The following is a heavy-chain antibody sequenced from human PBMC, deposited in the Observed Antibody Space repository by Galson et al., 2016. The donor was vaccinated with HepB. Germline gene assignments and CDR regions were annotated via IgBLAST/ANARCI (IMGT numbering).Heavy chain of an antibody. Sequence: SCKASGYTFTTYYMHWVRQAPGQELEWMGIINSGGGDTTHAEKFQGRVTMTRDTSTDTVYMELSSLRSEDTAVYYCAGGAATDISYDYWGQGTLVTVSS. D-gene: IGHD5-18*01. CDR2: INSGGGDT. CDR1: GYTFTTYY. CDR3: AGGAATDISYDY. J-gene: IGHJ4*02. V-gene: IGHV1-46*01.